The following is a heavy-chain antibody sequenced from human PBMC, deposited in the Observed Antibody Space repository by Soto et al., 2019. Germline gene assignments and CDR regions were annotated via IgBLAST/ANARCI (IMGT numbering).Heavy chain of an antibody. D-gene: IGHD1-26*01. V-gene: IGHV4-39*01. CDR2: IYYSGST. CDR3: ARQVIVGDTSDAYNAFDY. CDR1: GGSISSSSYY. J-gene: IGHJ4*02. Sequence: PSETLSLTCTVSGGSISSSSYYWGWIRQPPGKGLEWIGSIYYSGSTYYNPSLKSRVTISVDTSKNQFSLKLSSVTAADTAVYYCARQVIVGDTSDAYNAFDYWGQGTLVTVSS.